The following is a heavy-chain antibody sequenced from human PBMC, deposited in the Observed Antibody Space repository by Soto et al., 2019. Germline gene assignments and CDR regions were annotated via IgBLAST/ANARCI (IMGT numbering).Heavy chain of an antibody. Sequence: LRLSCTASGFTFNHYAMSWVRQAPGKGLEWVSAISGSGDSTYYADSVKGRFTISRDNSKNTLYLQMSSLRAEDTALYYCAKENIVVVTSGDFDNWGQGTLVTVSS. CDR3: AKENIVVVTSGDFDN. V-gene: IGHV3-23*01. CDR1: GFTFNHYA. D-gene: IGHD2-21*02. J-gene: IGHJ4*02. CDR2: ISGSGDST.